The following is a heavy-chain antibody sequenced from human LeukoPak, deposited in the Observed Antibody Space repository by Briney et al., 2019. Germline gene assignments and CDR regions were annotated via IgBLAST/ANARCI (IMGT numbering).Heavy chain of an antibody. CDR1: GFSFSRHW. D-gene: IGHD3-10*01. J-gene: IGHJ4*02. Sequence: PVGSLRFSCAGSGFSFSRHWMGWVRRAPGKGMEWVAEINIYGTEQYYVDSVRGRFTISSDNAKNSLSLQMNSLRAEDTAVYYCARDPFFGAVDNWGQGTLVTVSS. CDR3: ARDPFFGAVDN. CDR2: INIYGTEQ. V-gene: IGHV3-7*01.